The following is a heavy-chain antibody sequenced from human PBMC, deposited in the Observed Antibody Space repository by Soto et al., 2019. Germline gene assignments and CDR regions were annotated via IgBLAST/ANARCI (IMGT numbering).Heavy chain of an antibody. CDR1: GGTFSNFV. CDR3: ARVRRSSGYYYGY. Sequence: SVKVSCKASGGTFSNFVISWVRQAPGQGLEWMGGNIPIFGTANYAQKFQGRVTMTRNTSISTAYMELSSLRSEDTAVYYCARVRRSSGYYYGYWGQGTPVTVSS. J-gene: IGHJ4*02. V-gene: IGHV1-69*05. CDR2: NIPIFGTA. D-gene: IGHD3-22*01.